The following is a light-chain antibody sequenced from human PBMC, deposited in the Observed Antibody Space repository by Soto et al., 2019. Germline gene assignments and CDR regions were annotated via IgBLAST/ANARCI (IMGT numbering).Light chain of an antibody. CDR2: AAS. CDR3: QQYGASPRT. J-gene: IGKJ1*01. CDR1: ESVNTTY. V-gene: IGKV3-20*01. Sequence: ENVLTQSPGTLSLSPGEEATLSCRASESVNTTYLAWYQQKPGQAPRLLIYAASSRATGIPDRFSGRGSGTDFTLTISRLEPEDFSVYYCQQYGASPRTFGQGTKVEIK.